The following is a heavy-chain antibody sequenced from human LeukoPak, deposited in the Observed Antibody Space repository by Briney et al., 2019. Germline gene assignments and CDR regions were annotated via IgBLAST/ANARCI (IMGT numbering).Heavy chain of an antibody. V-gene: IGHV4-39*01. CDR2: IYYSGST. D-gene: IGHD5-18*01. Sequence: PSETLSLTCTVSGGSISSSSYYWGWIRQPPGKGLEWIGSIYYSGSTYYNPSLKSRVTISVDTSKNQFSLKLSSVTAADTAVYYCASPGYSYGISFDYWGQGTLVTVSS. CDR3: ASPGYSYGISFDY. CDR1: GGSISSSSYY. J-gene: IGHJ4*02.